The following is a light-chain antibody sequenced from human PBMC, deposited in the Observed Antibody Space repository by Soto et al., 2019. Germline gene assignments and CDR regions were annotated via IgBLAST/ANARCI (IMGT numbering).Light chain of an antibody. Sequence: QSALTQPASVSGSPGQSITISCTGTSSDLGSYNLVSWYQQHPGKAPKLMISEAYKRPSGVSDRFSGSKSGNTASLTISGLKAEDEANYYCSAYADSGTLLFGGGTKLTVL. V-gene: IGLV2-23*01. CDR2: EAY. CDR1: SSDLGSYNL. J-gene: IGLJ3*02. CDR3: SAYADSGTLL.